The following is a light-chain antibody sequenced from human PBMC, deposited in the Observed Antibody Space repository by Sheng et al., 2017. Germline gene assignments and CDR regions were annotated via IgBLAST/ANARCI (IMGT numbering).Light chain of an antibody. Sequence: EIVLTQSPATLSLSPGERATLSCRASQSVSSYLAWYQQKPGQAPRLLIYGASSRATGIPDRFSGSGSGTDFTLTISRLEPEDFAVYYCQQYGSSPRTFGPRDRKWISN. CDR1: QSVSSY. CDR2: GAS. CDR3: QQYGSSPRT. V-gene: IGKV3-20*01. J-gene: IGKJ3*01.